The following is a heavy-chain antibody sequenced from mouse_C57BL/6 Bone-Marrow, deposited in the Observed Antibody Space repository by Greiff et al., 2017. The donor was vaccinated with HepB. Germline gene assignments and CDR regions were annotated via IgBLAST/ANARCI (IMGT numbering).Heavy chain of an antibody. CDR3: ARGYYGSSPAWFAY. D-gene: IGHD1-1*01. V-gene: IGHV1-81*01. Sequence: QVQLKESGAELARPGASVKLSCKASGYTFTSYGISWVKQRTGQGLEWIGEIYPRSGNTYYNEKFKGKATLTADKSSSTAYMELRSLTSEDSAVYFCARGYYGSSPAWFAYWGQGTLVTVSA. CDR2: IYPRSGNT. CDR1: GYTFTSYG. J-gene: IGHJ3*01.